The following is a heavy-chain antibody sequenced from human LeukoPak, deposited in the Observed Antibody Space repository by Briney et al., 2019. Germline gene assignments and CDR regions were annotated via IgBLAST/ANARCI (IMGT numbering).Heavy chain of an antibody. CDR3: ARDLYDNIINSFDM. V-gene: IGHV3-21*01. CDR1: GFTFSSYS. D-gene: IGHD1-1*01. J-gene: IGHJ3*02. CDR2: ISSSSSYI. Sequence: AGGSLRLSCAASGFTFSSYSMNWVRQAPGKGLEWVSSISSSSSYIYYADSVKGRFTISRDNAKNSLYLQMNSLRAEDTAVYYCARDLYDNIINSFDMWGQGTLVTVSS.